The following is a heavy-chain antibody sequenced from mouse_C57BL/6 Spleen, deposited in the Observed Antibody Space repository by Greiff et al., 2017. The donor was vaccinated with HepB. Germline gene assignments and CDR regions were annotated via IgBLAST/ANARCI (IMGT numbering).Heavy chain of an antibody. CDR3: ARGYDGYPYFDV. V-gene: IGHV3-6*01. D-gene: IGHD2-3*01. CDR2: ISYDGSN. J-gene: IGHJ1*03. CDR1: GYSITSGYY. Sequence: DVQLQESGPGLVKPSQSLSLTCSVTGYSITSGYYWNWIRQFPGNKLEWMGYISYDGSNNYNPSLKNRISITRDTSKNQFFLTLNSVTTEDTATYYCARGYDGYPYFDVWGTGTTVTVSS.